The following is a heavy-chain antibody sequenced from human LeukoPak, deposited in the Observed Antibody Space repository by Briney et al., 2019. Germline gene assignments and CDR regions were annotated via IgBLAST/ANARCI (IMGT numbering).Heavy chain of an antibody. CDR2: IYPGDSDT. CDR3: ARRRGGDCSSTSCSSNWFDP. V-gene: IGHV5-51*01. CDR1: GYSFTRYW. J-gene: IGHJ5*02. D-gene: IGHD2-2*01. Sequence: GESLKISCKGSGYSFTRYWIGWVRPMPGKGLEWKGIIYPGDSDTRYSPSFQGQVTISADKSISTAYLQWSSLKASDTAMYYCARRRGGDCSSTSCSSNWFDPWGQGTLVTVSS.